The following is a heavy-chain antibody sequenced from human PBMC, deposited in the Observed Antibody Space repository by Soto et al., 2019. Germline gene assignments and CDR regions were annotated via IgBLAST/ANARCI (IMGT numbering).Heavy chain of an antibody. CDR2: IYPGDSDT. D-gene: IGHD4-17*01. CDR3: ASPSTDYGDYVDAFDI. V-gene: IGHV5-51*01. CDR1: GYSFTSYW. Sequence: GESLKISCKGSGYSFTSYWIGWVRQMPGKGLEWMGIIYPGDSDTRYSPSFQGQVTISADKSISTAYLQWSSLKASDTAMYYCASPSTDYGDYVDAFDIWGQGTMVTVSS. J-gene: IGHJ3*02.